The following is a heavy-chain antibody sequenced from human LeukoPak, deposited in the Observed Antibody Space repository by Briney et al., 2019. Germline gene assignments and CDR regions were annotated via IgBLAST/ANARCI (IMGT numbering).Heavy chain of an antibody. CDR1: GFTLSSYG. CDR3: AREGNYDILTGLYNYYYYGMDV. Sequence: GRSLRLSCAASGFTLSSYGMHWVRQAPGKGLEWVAIIWNDGSNKYYADSVKGRFTISRDNSKNTLYLQMNSLRAEDTAVYYCAREGNYDILTGLYNYYYYGMDVWGQGTTVTVSS. CDR2: IWNDGSNK. D-gene: IGHD3-9*01. J-gene: IGHJ6*02. V-gene: IGHV3-33*01.